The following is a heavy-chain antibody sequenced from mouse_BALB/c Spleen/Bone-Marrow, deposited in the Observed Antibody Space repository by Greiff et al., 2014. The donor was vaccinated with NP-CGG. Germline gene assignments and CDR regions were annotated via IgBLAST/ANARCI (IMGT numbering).Heavy chain of an antibody. V-gene: IGHV14-3*02. CDR3: ARYLIFYDYDEAMDY. CDR2: IDPANGDT. J-gene: IGHJ4*01. Sequence: QSGAELVKPGASVKLSCTASGFNIKDTYMHWVKQRPEQGLEWIGRIDPANGDTKYDPKFQGKATITADTSSNTAYLQLSSLTSEDTAVYYCARYLIFYDYDEAMDYWGQGTSVTVSS. CDR1: GFNIKDTY. D-gene: IGHD2-4*01.